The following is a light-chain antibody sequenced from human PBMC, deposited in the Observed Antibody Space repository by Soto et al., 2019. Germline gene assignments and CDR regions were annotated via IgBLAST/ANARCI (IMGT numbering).Light chain of an antibody. CDR3: LQDYNCPRT. CDR2: VAS. CDR1: RNIGTG. V-gene: IGKV1-6*01. Sequence: IQMTQSPLSLYASVEARVTIACRARRNIGTGLDWYEQKPGEPPELLISVASSLKSGVPPRFSGSGFGSYVNLTISNLQPEDFATYYCLQDYNCPRTFGHGTKVEL. J-gene: IGKJ1*01.